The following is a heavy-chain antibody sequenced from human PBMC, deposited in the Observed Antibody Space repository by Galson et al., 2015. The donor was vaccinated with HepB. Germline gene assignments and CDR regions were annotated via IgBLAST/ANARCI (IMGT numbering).Heavy chain of an antibody. CDR2: IIPILGIA. J-gene: IGHJ4*02. CDR3: ARTRAYCGGDCVGYFDY. D-gene: IGHD2-21*02. V-gene: IGHV1-69*04. Sequence: SVKVSCKASGGTFSSYAISWVRQAPGQGLEWMGRIIPILGIANYAQKFQGRVTLTADKSTSTAYMELSSLRSEDTAVYYCARTRAYCGGDCVGYFDYWGQGTLVTVSS. CDR1: GGTFSSYA.